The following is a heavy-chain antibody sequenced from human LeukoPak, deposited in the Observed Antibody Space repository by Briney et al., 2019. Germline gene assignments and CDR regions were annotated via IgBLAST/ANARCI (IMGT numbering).Heavy chain of an antibody. V-gene: IGHV3-7*01. Sequence: GGSLRLSCAASGFTFSSYWMSWVRQAPGKGLEWVANIKQDGSEKYYVDSVKGRFTISRDNAKNSLYLQMNSLRAEDTAVYYCARDDCRSISCYHNWFDPWGRGTLVTVSS. J-gene: IGHJ5*02. CDR1: GFTFSSYW. CDR2: IKQDGSEK. CDR3: ARDDCRSISCYHNWFDP. D-gene: IGHD2-2*01.